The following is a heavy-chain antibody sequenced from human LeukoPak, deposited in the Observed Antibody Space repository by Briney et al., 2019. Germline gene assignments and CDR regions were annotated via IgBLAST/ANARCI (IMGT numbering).Heavy chain of an antibody. D-gene: IGHD2-21*01. J-gene: IGHJ4*02. Sequence: GGSLRLSCGASGFTFSTYWMSWVRQAPGKGLEWVANTKKDGSEKYYVDSVKGRFTISRDNAENSLYLQMNSLRVEDTAVYYCVREGYFVFDFWGQGALVTVSS. CDR1: GFTFSTYW. V-gene: IGHV3-7*01. CDR3: VREGYFVFDF. CDR2: TKKDGSEK.